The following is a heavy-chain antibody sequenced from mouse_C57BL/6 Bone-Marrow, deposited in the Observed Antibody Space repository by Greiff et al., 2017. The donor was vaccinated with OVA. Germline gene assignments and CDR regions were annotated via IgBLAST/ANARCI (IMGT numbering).Heavy chain of an antibody. CDR2: IRLKSDNYAT. J-gene: IGHJ4*01. CDR1: GFTFSNYW. V-gene: IGHV6-3*01. CDR3: TGGRPFYAMDY. Sequence: EVKVEESGGGLVQPGGSMKLSCVASGFTFSNYWMNWVRQSPEKGLEWVAQIRLKSDNYATHYAESVKGRFTISRDDSKSSVYLQMNNLRAEDTGIYYCTGGRPFYAMDYWGQGTSVTVSS.